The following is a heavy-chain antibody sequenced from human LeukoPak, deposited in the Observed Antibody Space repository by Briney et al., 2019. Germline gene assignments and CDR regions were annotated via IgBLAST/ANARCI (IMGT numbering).Heavy chain of an antibody. CDR3: ARASVVGTTPLNF. Sequence: SETLSLTCTVSGGSTSSYYWSWIRQPPGKGLEWIGYISYSGSTNYNPSLKSRVTISVDTSKNQFSLKLSSVTAADTAVYYCARASVVGTTPLNFWGQGTLVTASS. CDR2: ISYSGST. J-gene: IGHJ4*02. CDR1: GGSTSSYY. D-gene: IGHD1-26*01. V-gene: IGHV4-59*01.